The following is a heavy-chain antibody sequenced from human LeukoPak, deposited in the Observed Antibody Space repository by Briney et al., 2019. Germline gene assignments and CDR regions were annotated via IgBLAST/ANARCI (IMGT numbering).Heavy chain of an antibody. J-gene: IGHJ5*02. D-gene: IGHD2-2*01. CDR1: GGSFSGYY. CDR3: ARRPIVVVPAANFDP. Sequence: PSETLSLTCAVYGGSFSGYYWSWLRQPPGKGLEWIGEINHSGSTNYNPSLKSRVTISVDTSKNQFSLKLSSVTAADTAVYYCARRPIVVVPAANFDPWGQGTLVTVSS. V-gene: IGHV4-34*01. CDR2: INHSGST.